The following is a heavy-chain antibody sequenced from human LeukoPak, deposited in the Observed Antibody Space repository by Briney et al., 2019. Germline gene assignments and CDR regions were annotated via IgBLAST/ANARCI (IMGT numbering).Heavy chain of an antibody. CDR1: GGSFNDYY. D-gene: IGHD6-19*01. J-gene: IGHJ5*02. Sequence: PSETLSLTCAVYGGSFNDYYWNWIRQPPGKGLEWIGEINLRGSTTYNPSLKSRVTISLDESKNQFSLKLSSVTAADTAVYYCAGSRRRGAVAGTEKYNWFDPWGQGTLVTVSS. V-gene: IGHV4-34*01. CDR2: INLRGST. CDR3: AGSRRRGAVAGTEKYNWFDP.